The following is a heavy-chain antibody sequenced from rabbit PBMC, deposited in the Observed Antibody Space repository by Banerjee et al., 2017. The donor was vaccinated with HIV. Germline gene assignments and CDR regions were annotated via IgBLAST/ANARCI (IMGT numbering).Heavy chain of an antibody. Sequence: QLKETGGGLVQPGGSLTLSCKASGFDFSDYYMSWVRQAPGKGLEWIGIIYAGKGSTYYASWVNGRFTISSDNAQNTVDLQMNSLTAADTATYFCVKAPGGSTYYTRYFRLWGPGTLVTVS. CDR3: VKAPGGSTYYTRYFRL. CDR1: GFDFSDYY. V-gene: IGHV1S7*01. CDR2: IYAGKGST. J-gene: IGHJ4*01. D-gene: IGHD8-1*01.